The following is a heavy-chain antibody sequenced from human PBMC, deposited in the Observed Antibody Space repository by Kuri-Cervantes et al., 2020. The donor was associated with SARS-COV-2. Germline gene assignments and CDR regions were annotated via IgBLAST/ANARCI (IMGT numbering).Heavy chain of an antibody. J-gene: IGHJ4*02. Sequence: GGSLRLSCAASGFTFNTCAMHWVRQAPGKGLEWVAMISSDGSNKNYADSVKGRFTISRDNSKNTLYLQINSLRTEDTAVFYCARARVGVFDFWGQGALVRLL. V-gene: IGHV3-30*04. D-gene: IGHD2-21*01. CDR2: ISSDGSNK. CDR3: ARARVGVFDF. CDR1: GFTFNTCA.